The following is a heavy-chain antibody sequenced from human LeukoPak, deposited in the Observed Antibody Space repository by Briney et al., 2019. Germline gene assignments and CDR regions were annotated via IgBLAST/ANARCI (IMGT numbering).Heavy chain of an antibody. D-gene: IGHD1-26*01. V-gene: IGHV3-74*01. CDR3: ARRNVGAAYNWFDP. CDR2: INSDGSST. J-gene: IGHJ5*02. CDR1: GFTFSSYW. Sequence: PGGSLRLSCAASGFTFSSYWMHWVRQAPGKGLVWVSRINSDGSSTSYADSVKGRFTISRDNAKNTLYLQMNSLRAEDTAVYYCARRNVGAAYNWFDPWGQGTLVTVSS.